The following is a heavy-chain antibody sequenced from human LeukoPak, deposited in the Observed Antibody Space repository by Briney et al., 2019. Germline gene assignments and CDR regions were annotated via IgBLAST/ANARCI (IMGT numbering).Heavy chain of an antibody. CDR2: IYYSGST. Sequence: PSETLSLTCTVSGGSISSYYWSWIRQPPGKGLEWIGYIYYSGSTNYNPSLKSRVTISVDTSKNQFSLKLSSVTAADTAVYYCARLSPSYIVVVTAIGGYFDYWGQGTLVTVSS. CDR3: ARLSPSYIVVVTAIGGYFDY. CDR1: GGSISSYY. D-gene: IGHD2-21*02. J-gene: IGHJ4*02. V-gene: IGHV4-59*01.